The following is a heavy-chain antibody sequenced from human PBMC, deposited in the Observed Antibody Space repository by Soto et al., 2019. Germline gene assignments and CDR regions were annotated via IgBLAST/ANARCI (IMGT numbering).Heavy chain of an antibody. D-gene: IGHD3-3*01. CDR1: GFTFSSYG. J-gene: IGHJ6*02. CDR3: ARDSRISGYDFWSGYYLNYYYGMDV. V-gene: IGHV3-33*01. CDR2: IWYDGSNK. Sequence: PGGSLRLSCAASGFTFSSYGMHWVRQAPGKGLEWVAVIWYDGSNKYYADSVKGRFTISRDNSKNTLYLQMNSLRAEDTAVYYCARDSRISGYDFWSGYYLNYYYGMDVWGQGTTVTVSS.